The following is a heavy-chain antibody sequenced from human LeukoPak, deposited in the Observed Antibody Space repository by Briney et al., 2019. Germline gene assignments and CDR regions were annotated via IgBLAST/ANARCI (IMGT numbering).Heavy chain of an antibody. J-gene: IGHJ4*02. D-gene: IGHD5-24*01. CDR1: GFTFSSYA. Sequence: GGSLRLSCAASGFTFSSYAMHWVRQAPGKGLEWVAVISYDGSNKYYADSVKGRFIISRDNSKNTLYLQMNSLRAEDTAVYYCARAPGRDGYNSDFDYWGQGTLVTVSS. CDR2: ISYDGSNK. V-gene: IGHV3-30*01. CDR3: ARAPGRDGYNSDFDY.